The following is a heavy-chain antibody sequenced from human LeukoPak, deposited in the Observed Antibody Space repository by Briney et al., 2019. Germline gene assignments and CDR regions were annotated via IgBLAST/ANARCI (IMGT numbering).Heavy chain of an antibody. CDR2: LHASEST. J-gene: IGHJ4*02. CDR3: ASLSSGAGFDV. Sequence: SETLSLTCSVSGAYMSNYYWTWVRQSAAQGLEWIGRLHASESTIYNPSLKSRVTMSLDTSKDQLSLTLTSVTAADSAMYYCASLSSGAGFDVWGQGTLVTVSS. CDR1: GAYMSNYY. V-gene: IGHV4-4*07. D-gene: IGHD3-22*01.